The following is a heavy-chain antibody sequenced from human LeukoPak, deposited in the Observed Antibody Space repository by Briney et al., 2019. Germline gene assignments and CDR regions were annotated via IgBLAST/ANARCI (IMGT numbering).Heavy chain of an antibody. V-gene: IGHV3-48*03. CDR2: ISSSGSTI. D-gene: IGHD3-10*02. Sequence: GGSLRLSCAASGFTFSSYEMSWVRQAPGKGLEWVYISSSGSTIYYADSVKGRFTISRDNAKNSLYLQMNSLRAEDTAVYYCAELGITMIGGVWGKGTTVTISS. CDR3: AELGITMIGGV. CDR1: GFTFSSYE. J-gene: IGHJ6*04.